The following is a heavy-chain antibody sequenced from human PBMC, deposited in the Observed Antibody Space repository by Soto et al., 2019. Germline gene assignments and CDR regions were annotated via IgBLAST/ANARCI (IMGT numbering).Heavy chain of an antibody. CDR2: IGQDGSEK. Sequence: EVQLVESGGVLVQPGGSLRLSCTASGFTFSSYWMTWVRQAPGKWWEWVANIGQDGSEKYYADSVKGRFTISRANAKTSLFLQLSSLRVEDTAVYYCEGGYIADYWGQGSLVTVSS. D-gene: IGHD6-13*01. V-gene: IGHV3-7*01. CDR1: GFTFSSYW. CDR3: EGGYIADY. J-gene: IGHJ4*02.